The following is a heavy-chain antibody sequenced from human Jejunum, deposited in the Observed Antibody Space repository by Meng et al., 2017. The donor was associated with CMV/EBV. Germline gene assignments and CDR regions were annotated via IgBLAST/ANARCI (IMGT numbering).Heavy chain of an antibody. V-gene: IGHV5-51*01. CDR2: IHRYDSDT. CDR1: YG. D-gene: IGHD3-3*01. Sequence: YGIGWVRQMPGRGLEWMGIIHRYDSDTRYSPSFQGQVSISVDYSISTTYLQRSSLEASDTAIYYCARGGTYDFWTTYFSFPFDYWGQGTPVTVSS. CDR3: ARGGTYDFWTTYFSFPFDY. J-gene: IGHJ4*02.